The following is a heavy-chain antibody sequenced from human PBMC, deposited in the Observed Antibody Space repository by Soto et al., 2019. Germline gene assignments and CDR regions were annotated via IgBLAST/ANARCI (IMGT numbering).Heavy chain of an antibody. V-gene: IGHV3-30*18. D-gene: IGHD1-1*01. J-gene: IGHJ6*02. Sequence: GGSLRLSCAASGFTFSSYGMHWVRQAPGKGLEWVAVISYDGSNKYYADSVKGRFTISRDNSKNTLYLQMNSLRAEDTAVYYCAKDIGNWKARRPIYYYYGMDVWGQGTTVTVSS. CDR3: AKDIGNWKARRPIYYYYGMDV. CDR2: ISYDGSNK. CDR1: GFTFSSYG.